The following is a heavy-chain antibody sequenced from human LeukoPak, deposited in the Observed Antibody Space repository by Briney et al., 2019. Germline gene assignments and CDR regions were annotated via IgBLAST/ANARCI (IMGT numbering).Heavy chain of an antibody. J-gene: IGHJ4*02. CDR1: GFTFSTYS. Sequence: GGSLRLSCAASGFTFSTYSMNWVRQAPGKGLEWVSFISSSSSLYYADSVKGRFTISRDNAKKSLYLQMNSLRAEDTALYYCAKSRSGVVQSYDYWGQGTLVTVSS. CDR2: ISSSSSL. CDR3: AKSRSGVVQSYDY. V-gene: IGHV3-21*04. D-gene: IGHD1-1*01.